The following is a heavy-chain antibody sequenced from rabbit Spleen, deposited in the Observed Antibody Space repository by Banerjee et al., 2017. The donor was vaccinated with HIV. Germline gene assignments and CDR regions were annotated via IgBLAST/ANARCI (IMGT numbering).Heavy chain of an antibody. Sequence: EQLEESGGGLVKPEGSLTLTCKASGVSLNDKDVMCWVRQAPGKGLEWIACINIVTGNFLSATGGKACSLLFRSSWTGWIWKMPILTAGDGAPFFCAMGLGSGVWDFTFWGPG. V-gene: IGHV1S45*01. J-gene: IGHJ6*01. D-gene: IGHD1-1*01. CDR3: AMGLGSGVWDFTF. CDR1: GVSLNDKDV. CDR2: INIVTGNF.